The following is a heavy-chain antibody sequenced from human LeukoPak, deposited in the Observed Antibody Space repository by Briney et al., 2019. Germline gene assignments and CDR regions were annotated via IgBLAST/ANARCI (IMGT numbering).Heavy chain of an antibody. J-gene: IGHJ5*02. CDR3: ARDAAYCGGDCP. V-gene: IGHV1-69*04. CDR2: IIPILGIA. Sequence: ASVKVSCKASGGTFSSYAISWVRQAPGQGLEWMGRIIPILGIANYAQKFQGRVTITADKSTSTAYMELSSLRSEDTAVYYCARDAAYCGGDCPWGQGTLVTVSS. D-gene: IGHD2-21*02. CDR1: GGTFSSYA.